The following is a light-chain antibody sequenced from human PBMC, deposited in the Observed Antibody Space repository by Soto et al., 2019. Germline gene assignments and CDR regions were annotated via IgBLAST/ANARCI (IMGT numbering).Light chain of an antibody. CDR3: QTWGTGIHV. CDR2: LNSDGSH. CDR1: SGHSNYA. Sequence: QPVLTQSPSASASLGASVKLTCTLSSGHSNYAIAWHQQQPEKGPRYLMKLNSDGSHTKGDGIPDRFSGSSSGAERHLSISSLQSEDEADYYCQTWGTGIHVFGTGTKLTVL. J-gene: IGLJ1*01. V-gene: IGLV4-69*01.